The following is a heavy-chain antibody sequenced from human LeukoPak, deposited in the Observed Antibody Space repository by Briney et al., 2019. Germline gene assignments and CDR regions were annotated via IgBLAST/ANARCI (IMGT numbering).Heavy chain of an antibody. J-gene: IGHJ4*02. CDR3: ARDTLWE. CDR2: ISFDGSNK. CDR1: GFTFSGYT. D-gene: IGHD1-26*01. V-gene: IGHV3-30-3*01. Sequence: PGTSLRLSCAVSGFTFSGYTMHWVRQAPGKGLEWVAVISFDGSNKYYGDSVKGRFTISRDNSKNTLYPQMNSLRPDDTAIYYCARDTLWEWGQGTLVTVSS.